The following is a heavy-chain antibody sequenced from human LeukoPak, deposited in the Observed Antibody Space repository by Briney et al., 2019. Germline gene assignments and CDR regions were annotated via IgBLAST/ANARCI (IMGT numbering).Heavy chain of an antibody. CDR3: ARGQGKWLVPTPHDY. D-gene: IGHD6-19*01. CDR1: GFTFSSYW. J-gene: IGHJ4*02. V-gene: IGHV3-74*01. CDR2: INSDGSST. Sequence: SGGSLRLSCAASGFTFSSYWMHWVRQAPGKGLVWVSRINSDGSSTSYADSVKGRFTISRDNAKNTLYLQMNSLRAEDTAVYYCARGQGKWLVPTPHDYWGQGTLVTVSS.